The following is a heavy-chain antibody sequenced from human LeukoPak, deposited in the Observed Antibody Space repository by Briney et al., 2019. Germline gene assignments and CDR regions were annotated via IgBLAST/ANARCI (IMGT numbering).Heavy chain of an antibody. Sequence: PGGSLRLSCAASGFTFSSYAMHWGRQAPGKGLEWVAVIAYDGCNKYYAGSVKGRFTISRDNSKNTLYLQMNSLRAEDTAVYYCARDLTMIVVVIDFDCWGQGALVTVAS. CDR1: GFTFSSYA. V-gene: IGHV3-30-3*01. J-gene: IGHJ4*02. CDR2: IAYDGCNK. D-gene: IGHD3-22*01. CDR3: ARDLTMIVVVIDFDC.